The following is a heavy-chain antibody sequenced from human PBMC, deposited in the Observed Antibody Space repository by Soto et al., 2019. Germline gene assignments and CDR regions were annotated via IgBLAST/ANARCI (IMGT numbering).Heavy chain of an antibody. J-gene: IGHJ4*02. CDR2: IYYSGST. V-gene: IGHV4-31*02. CDR3: ARALETSLCTNGVCPFDY. CDR1: GGSISSGGYY. Sequence: PSETLSLTCTVSGGSISSGGYYWSWIRQHPGKGLEWIGYIYYSGSTYYNPSLKSRVTISVDTSKNQFSLKLSSVTAADTAVYYCARALETSLCTNGVCPFDYWGQGTLVTVSS. D-gene: IGHD2-8*01.